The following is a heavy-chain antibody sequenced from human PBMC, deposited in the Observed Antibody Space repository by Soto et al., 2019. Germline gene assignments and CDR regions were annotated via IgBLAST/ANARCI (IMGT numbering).Heavy chain of an antibody. CDR1: GFTFSSYG. J-gene: IGHJ4*02. Sequence: QVQLVESGGGVVQPGRSLRLSCAASGFTFSSYGMHWVRQAPGKGLEWVAVISYDGSNKYYADSVKGRFTISRDNSKNTLYLKMNSLRAEDTAVYYCATGHSSGGYVNRVDDYWGQGTLVTVSS. D-gene: IGHD6-19*01. V-gene: IGHV3-30*03. CDR3: ATGHSSGGYVNRVDDY. CDR2: ISYDGSNK.